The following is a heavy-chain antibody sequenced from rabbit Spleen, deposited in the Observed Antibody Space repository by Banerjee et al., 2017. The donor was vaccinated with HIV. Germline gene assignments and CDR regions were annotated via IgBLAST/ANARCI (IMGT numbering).Heavy chain of an antibody. CDR1: GFTLSSYY. D-gene: IGHD8-1*01. CDR2: IDPVFGST. CDR3: ARDGAGGSYFAL. Sequence: QLKESGGGLVQPGGSLKLSCKASGFTLSSYYMNWVRQAPGKGLEWIGYIDPVFGSTYYANWVNGRFTISSHNAQNTLYLQLNSLTVADTATYFCARDGAGGSYFALWGQGTLVTVS. V-gene: IGHV1S7*01. J-gene: IGHJ4*01.